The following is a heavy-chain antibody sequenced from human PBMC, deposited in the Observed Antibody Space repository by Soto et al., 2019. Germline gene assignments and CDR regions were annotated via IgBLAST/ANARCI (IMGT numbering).Heavy chain of an antibody. CDR3: ARGRGCTDYYYGMDV. CDR1: GSSIISVGYY. D-gene: IGHD2-15*01. CDR2: IYYSGST. V-gene: IGHV4-31*03. Sequence: SETLSFTCTVSGSSIISVGYYWSSIPQQPGKGLEWFGYIYYSGSTYYNPSLRSRVTISVDTSKNQFSLKLSSVTAADTAVYYCARGRGCTDYYYGMDVWGQGTTVTVSS. J-gene: IGHJ6*02.